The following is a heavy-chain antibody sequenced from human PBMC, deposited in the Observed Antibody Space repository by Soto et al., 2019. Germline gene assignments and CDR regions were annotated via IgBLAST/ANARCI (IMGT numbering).Heavy chain of an antibody. Sequence: SVKVSCKASGFTFTNSAVQWVRQARGQRLEWMGWIVVGSGTTQYAQKFQERVTITRDMSTSTAYMDLSSLISEDTAVYYCAATLIAAVGTGHYYGMDVWGQGTTVTVSS. CDR3: AATLIAAVGTGHYYGMDV. CDR2: IVVGSGTT. CDR1: GFTFTNSA. J-gene: IGHJ6*02. V-gene: IGHV1-58*01. D-gene: IGHD6-13*01.